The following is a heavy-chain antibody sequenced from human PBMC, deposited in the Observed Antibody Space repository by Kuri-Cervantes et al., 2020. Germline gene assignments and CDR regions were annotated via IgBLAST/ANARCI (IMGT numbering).Heavy chain of an antibody. CDR3: ARDSGYDSRGAFDY. J-gene: IGHJ4*02. Sequence: GESLKISCAASGFTFSSYAMSWVRQAPGKGLEWVSAISGSGGSTYYADSVKGRFTISRDNSKNTLYLQMNSLRAEDTAVYYCARDSGYDSRGAFDYWGQGTLVTVSS. V-gene: IGHV3-23*01. CDR2: ISGSGGST. CDR1: GFTFSSYA. D-gene: IGHD3-22*01.